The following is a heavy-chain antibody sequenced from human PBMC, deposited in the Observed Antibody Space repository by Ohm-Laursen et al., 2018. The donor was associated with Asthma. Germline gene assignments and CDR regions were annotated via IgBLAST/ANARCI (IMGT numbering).Heavy chain of an antibody. CDR2: IIPIFGTV. V-gene: IGHV1-69*13. J-gene: IGHJ4*02. Sequence: SVKVSCKASGGTFRSFVISWVRQAPGQGLEWMGGIIPIFGTVNYAQKFQGRVTITADESTSTAYMELSSLRSEDTAVYYCARSMVRGVINFDYWGQGTLVTVSS. D-gene: IGHD3-10*01. CDR1: GGTFRSFV. CDR3: ARSMVRGVINFDY.